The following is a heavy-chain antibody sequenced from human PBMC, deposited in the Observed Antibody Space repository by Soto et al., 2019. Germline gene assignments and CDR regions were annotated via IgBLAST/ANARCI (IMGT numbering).Heavy chain of an antibody. D-gene: IGHD3-10*01. J-gene: IGHJ5*02. CDR2: ISAYNGNT. Sequence: QVQLVQSGAEVKKPGASVKVSCKASGYTFTSYGISWVRQAPGQGLEWMGWISAYNGNTNYAQKLQGRVTMTTDTSPSTGYMELRSLRSDDPAVYYCARGNGFGELKENWFDPWGQGTLVTVSS. CDR3: ARGNGFGELKENWFDP. CDR1: GYTFTSYG. V-gene: IGHV1-18*01.